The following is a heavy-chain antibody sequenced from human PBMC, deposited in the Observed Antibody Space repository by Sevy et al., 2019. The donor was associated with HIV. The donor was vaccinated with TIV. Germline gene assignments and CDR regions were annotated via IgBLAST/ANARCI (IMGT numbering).Heavy chain of an antibody. CDR1: GGSISSGDYY. V-gene: IGHV4-30-4*01. CDR2: IYYSGST. Sequence: SETLSLTCTVSGGSISSGDYYWSWIRQPPGKGLEWIGYIYYSGSTSYNASLKSRVTISVDTSKKQFSLKLSSVTAADTAVYFCARDSTLGLNGYYNGVDVWGQGTTVTVSS. CDR3: ARDSTLGLNGYYNGVDV. J-gene: IGHJ6*02. D-gene: IGHD2-8*01.